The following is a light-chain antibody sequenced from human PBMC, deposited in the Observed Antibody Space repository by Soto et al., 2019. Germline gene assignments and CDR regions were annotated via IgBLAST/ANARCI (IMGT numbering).Light chain of an antibody. CDR1: QSVSSY. CDR3: QQRSNWPPDT. CDR2: DAS. V-gene: IGKV3-11*01. J-gene: IGKJ5*01. Sequence: EIVLTQSPATLSLSPGERATLSCRASQSVSSYLAWYQQKPGQAPRLLIYDASNRATGIPARFSGSGSGTEFTVTISSLEPEDFAVHYCQQRSNWPPDTFGQGTRLEIK.